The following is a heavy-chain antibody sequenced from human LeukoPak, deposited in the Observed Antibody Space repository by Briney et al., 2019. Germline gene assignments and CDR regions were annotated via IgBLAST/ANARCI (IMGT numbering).Heavy chain of an antibody. CDR1: GYTFTGYY. V-gene: IGHV1-2*02. CDR3: ARDRLQQLVLRWFDP. D-gene: IGHD6-13*01. J-gene: IGHJ5*02. Sequence: ASVKVSCKASGYTFTGYYMHWVRQAPGQGLEWMGWINPNSGGTNYAQKFQGRVTMTRDTSISTAYMELSRLRPDDTAVYYCARDRLQQLVLRWFDPWGQGTLVTVSS. CDR2: INPNSGGT.